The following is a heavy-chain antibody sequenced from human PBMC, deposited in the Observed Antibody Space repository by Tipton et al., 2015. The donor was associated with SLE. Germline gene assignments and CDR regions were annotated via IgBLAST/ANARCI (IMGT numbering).Heavy chain of an antibody. CDR3: ARARDPYYYYVDV. CDR1: GGSSSSGAYY. Sequence: TLSLTCTVAGGSSSSGAYYWSWIRQHPGKGLEWVGYTHHSGLTYYNPSLKSRVTMSLDTSKNEFSLRLSSVTAADTAVYYCARARDPYYYYVDVWGRGTMVAVSS. J-gene: IGHJ6*03. V-gene: IGHV4-31*03. CDR2: THHSGLT.